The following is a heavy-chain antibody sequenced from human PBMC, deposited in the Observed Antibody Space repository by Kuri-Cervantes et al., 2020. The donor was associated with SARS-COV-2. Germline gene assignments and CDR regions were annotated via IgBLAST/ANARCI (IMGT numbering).Heavy chain of an antibody. Sequence: SETLSLTCTVSGGSISSGGYYWSWIRQHPGKGLEWIGYIHYSGSTYYNPSLKSLVTISVDRSKNQFSLKLSSVTAADTAVYYCARVKRITIFGVSTNKAYYFDYWGQGTLVTASS. CDR2: IHYSGST. CDR3: ARVKRITIFGVSTNKAYYFDY. CDR1: GGSISSGGYY. J-gene: IGHJ4*02. V-gene: IGHV4-31*01. D-gene: IGHD3-3*01.